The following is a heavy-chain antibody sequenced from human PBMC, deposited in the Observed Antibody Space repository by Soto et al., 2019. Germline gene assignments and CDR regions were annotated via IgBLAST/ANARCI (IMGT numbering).Heavy chain of an antibody. CDR1: GFTFSSYG. V-gene: IGHV3-33*01. CDR2: IWYDGSNK. J-gene: IGHJ4*02. CDR3: ARDGQYDSSGSLDY. D-gene: IGHD3-22*01. Sequence: QVQLVESGGGVVQPGRSLRLSCAASGFTFSSYGMHWVRQAPGKGLEWVAVIWYDGSNKYYADSVKGRFTISRDNSKNTLYLQMNSLRAEDTAVYYCARDGQYDSSGSLDYGGQGTLVTVSS.